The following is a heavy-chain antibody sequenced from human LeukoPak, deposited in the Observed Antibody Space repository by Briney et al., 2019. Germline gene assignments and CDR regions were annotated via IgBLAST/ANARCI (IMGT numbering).Heavy chain of an antibody. V-gene: IGHV5-10-1*01. CDR3: TRRLVVGGDY. D-gene: IGHD1-26*01. CDR1: GYSFTSYW. CDR2: IDPSDSYT. J-gene: IGHJ4*02. Sequence: GESLKISCKGSGYSFTSYWISWVRQMPGKGLEWMGRIDPSDSYTNYSPSFQGHVTTSADKSVSTVYLQWISLKASDTAMYYCTRRLVVGGDYWGQGTLVTVSS.